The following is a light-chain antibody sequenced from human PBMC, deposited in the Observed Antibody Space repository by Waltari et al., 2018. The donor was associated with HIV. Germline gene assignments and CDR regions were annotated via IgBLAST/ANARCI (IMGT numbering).Light chain of an antibody. V-gene: IGKV4-1*01. J-gene: IGKJ4*01. CDR3: QQYFRIPPT. CDR1: LSLLYSSDNRNY. CDR2: WAS. Sequence: DIVMTQSPDSLPVSLGERATINCTSSLSLLYSSDNRNYLAWYQQKPRQPPKLLISWASTRESGVPDRFSGSGSGTAFTLTITRLQAEDVAVYHCQQYFRIPPTFGGGTKVEIK.